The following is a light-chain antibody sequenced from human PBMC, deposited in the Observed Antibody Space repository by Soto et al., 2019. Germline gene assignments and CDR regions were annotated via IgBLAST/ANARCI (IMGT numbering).Light chain of an antibody. V-gene: IGKV1-5*01. Sequence: DIQMTQSPSTLSASVGDGVTITCRASQNISVWLAWYQQRPGKAPKFLIYDASSLEAGVPSRFRGSGSGTEFTLTIRCLQPDDLATYYCQQHDCSSPSSGQETQLEIE. CDR1: QNISVW. CDR3: QQHDCSSPS. J-gene: IGKJ2*01. CDR2: DAS.